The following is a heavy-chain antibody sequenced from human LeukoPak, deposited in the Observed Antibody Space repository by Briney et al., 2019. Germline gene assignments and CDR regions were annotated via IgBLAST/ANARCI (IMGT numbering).Heavy chain of an antibody. CDR1: GGSISSSSYY. V-gene: IGHV4-39*01. Sequence: SETLSLTCTVSGGSISSSSYYWGWIRQPPGKGLEWIGSIYYSGSTYYNPSLKSRVTISVDTSKNQFSLKLSSVTAADTAVYYCARLDVFQTTGVDPWGQGTLVTVSS. CDR2: IYYSGST. D-gene: IGHD4-17*01. CDR3: ARLDVFQTTGVDP. J-gene: IGHJ5*02.